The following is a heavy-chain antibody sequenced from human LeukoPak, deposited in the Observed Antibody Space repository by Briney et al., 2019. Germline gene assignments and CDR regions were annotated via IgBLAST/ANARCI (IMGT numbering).Heavy chain of an antibody. Sequence: GRYLRLSCAAYKLTFSSYAMHRVRQAPGKGLEWVAVISYDGSNKYYADSVKGRFTISRDNSKNTLYLQMNSLRAEDTAVYYCARGYVVITYFDYWGQGTLVTVSS. J-gene: IGHJ4*02. CDR1: KLTFSSYA. V-gene: IGHV3-30*01. CDR3: ARGYVVITYFDY. CDR2: ISYDGSNK. D-gene: IGHD3-22*01.